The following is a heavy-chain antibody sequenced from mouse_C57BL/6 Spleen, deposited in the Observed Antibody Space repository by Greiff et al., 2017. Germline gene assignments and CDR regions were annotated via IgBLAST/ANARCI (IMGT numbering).Heavy chain of an antibody. D-gene: IGHD1-1*01. CDR3: ATRDYYGSSPYAMDY. Sequence: QVQLQQPGAELVKPGASVQLSCKASGYTFTSYWMHWVKQRPGQGLEWIGMIHPNSGSTNYNEKFKSKATLTVDKSSSTAYMQLSSLTSEDSAVYYCATRDYYGSSPYAMDYWGQGTSVTVSS. CDR2: IHPNSGST. V-gene: IGHV1-64*01. J-gene: IGHJ4*01. CDR1: GYTFTSYW.